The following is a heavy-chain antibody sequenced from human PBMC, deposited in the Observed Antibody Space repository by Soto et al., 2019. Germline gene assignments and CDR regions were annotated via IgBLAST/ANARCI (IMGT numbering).Heavy chain of an antibody. J-gene: IGHJ4*02. CDR2: IYYDGST. CDR1: GGSISSSSYY. Sequence: PSETLSLTCTVSGGSISSSSYYWGWIRQPPGKGLECVGSIYYDGSTYYNPSLKSRVTISVDRSKNQFSLKLSSVTAADTAVYYCARVSLSSGYSLDYWGQGTLVTVSS. V-gene: IGHV4-39*07. D-gene: IGHD3-22*01. CDR3: ARVSLSSGYSLDY.